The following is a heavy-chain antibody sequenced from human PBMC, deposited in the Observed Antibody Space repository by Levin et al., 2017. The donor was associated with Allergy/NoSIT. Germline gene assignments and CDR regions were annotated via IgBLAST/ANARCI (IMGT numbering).Heavy chain of an antibody. J-gene: IGHJ5*02. V-gene: IGHV3-23*01. CDR3: AKDRDTSWYNWFDP. CDR2: ISGSGAGT. D-gene: IGHD2-2*01. CDR1: GFTFSSYA. Sequence: SCAASGFTFSSYAMSWVRQAPGKGLEWLSAISGSGAGTYYADSVKGRFTISRDNSKNTLYLQMNSLKAEDTAVYYCAKDRDTSWYNWFDPGGQGALVTVSS.